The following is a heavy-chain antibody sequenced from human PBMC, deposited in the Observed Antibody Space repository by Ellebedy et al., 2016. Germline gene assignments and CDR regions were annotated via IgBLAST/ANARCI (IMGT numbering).Heavy chain of an antibody. D-gene: IGHD3-22*01. J-gene: IGHJ4*02. CDR1: GGSFSGYY. CDR2: INHSGST. V-gene: IGHV4-34*01. CDR3: ARGVTRSRTYYYDSSGHNFDY. Sequence: SETLSLXXAVYGGSFSGYYWSWIRQPPGKGLEWIGEINHSGSTNYNPSLKSRVTISVDTSKNQFSLKLSSVTAADTAVYYCARGVTRSRTYYYDSSGHNFDYWGQGTLVTVSS.